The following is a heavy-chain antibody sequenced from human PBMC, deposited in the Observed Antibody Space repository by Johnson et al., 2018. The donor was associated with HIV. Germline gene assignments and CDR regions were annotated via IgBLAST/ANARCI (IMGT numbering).Heavy chain of an antibody. J-gene: IGHJ3*02. CDR3: AKVQGFRRAFDI. V-gene: IGHV3-30*02. Sequence: QVHLVESGGGVVRPGGSLRLSCAASGFTFTSYGMPWVRQAPGKGLEWVAFIRYDGSNQYYADSVKGRFTISRDNSKNTLYLQMNSRRAEDTAVYYCAKVQGFRRAFDIWGQGTMVTVSS. CDR2: IRYDGSNQ. CDR1: GFTFTSYG. D-gene: IGHD2-15*01.